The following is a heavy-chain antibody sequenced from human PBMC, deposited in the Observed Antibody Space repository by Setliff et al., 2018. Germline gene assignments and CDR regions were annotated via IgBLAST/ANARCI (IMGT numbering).Heavy chain of an antibody. Sequence: GGSLRLSCEASGFTFSDNGMAWVRQSPGMGLEWVSVIYNIGETRYADSVKGRFTISRDKSKNTLYLHLSSLRVEDTATYYCARDRGGTNPWFDFWGQGTQVTVSS. CDR1: GFTFSDNG. CDR3: ARDRGGTNPWFDF. V-gene: IGHV3-53*01. D-gene: IGHD3-10*01. CDR2: IYNIGET. J-gene: IGHJ5*01.